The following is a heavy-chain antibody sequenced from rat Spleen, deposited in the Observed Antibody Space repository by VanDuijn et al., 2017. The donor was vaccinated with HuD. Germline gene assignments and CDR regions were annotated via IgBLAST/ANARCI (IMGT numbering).Heavy chain of an antibody. Sequence: EVQLVESGGGLVQPGRSLKLSCVASGFTFNNYWMTWIRQAPGKGLEWVASITNTGGSTYYPDSVKGRFTISRDNAKSTLYLQMNSLRSEDTATYYCTRDGLPGYNWGVNWFAYWGQGTLVTVSS. CDR1: GFTFNNYW. D-gene: IGHD1-4*01. J-gene: IGHJ3*01. V-gene: IGHV5-31*01. CDR3: TRDGLPGYNWGVNWFAY. CDR2: ITNTGGST.